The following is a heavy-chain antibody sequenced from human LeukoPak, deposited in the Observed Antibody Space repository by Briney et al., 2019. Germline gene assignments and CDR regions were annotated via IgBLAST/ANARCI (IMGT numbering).Heavy chain of an antibody. CDR3: ARANQDRPYYDFCSGTRGYYYYYMDV. CDR1: GFTFDDYG. V-gene: IGHV3-20*04. CDR2: INWNGGST. D-gene: IGHD3-3*01. J-gene: IGHJ6*03. Sequence: GGSLRLSCAASGFTFDDYGMSWVRQAPGKGLEWVSGINWNGGSTGYADSVKGRFTISRDNAKNSLYLQMNSLRAEDTALYYCARANQDRPYYDFCSGTRGYYYYYMDVWGKGTTVTVSS.